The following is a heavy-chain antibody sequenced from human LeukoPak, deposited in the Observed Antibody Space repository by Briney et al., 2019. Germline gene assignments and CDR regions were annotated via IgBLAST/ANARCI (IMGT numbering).Heavy chain of an antibody. Sequence: ASVKVSCKASGYTFTSYGISWVRQAPGQGLEWMGWISAYNGNTNYAQKLQGRVTMTTDTSTSTAYMELRSLRSDDTAVYYCARSDSSSWYYYYYYMDVWGKGTTVTISS. CDR2: ISAYNGNT. V-gene: IGHV1-18*01. J-gene: IGHJ6*03. D-gene: IGHD6-13*01. CDR1: GYTFTSYG. CDR3: ARSDSSSWYYYYYYMDV.